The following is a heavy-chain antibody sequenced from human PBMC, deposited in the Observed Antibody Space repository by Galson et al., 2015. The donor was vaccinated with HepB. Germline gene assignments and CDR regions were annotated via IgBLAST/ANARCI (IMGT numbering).Heavy chain of an antibody. J-gene: IGHJ6*02. Sequence: QSGAEVKKPGESLKISCKGSGYNFSGYWIGWVRQMPGKGLEWMGTIFPGDSHTRYSPSFQGQVTISADKSTAYLQWSSLKASDTAMYYCARSSSGPLGYYGMDVWGQGTTVIVSS. CDR1: GYNFSGYW. CDR2: IFPGDSHT. V-gene: IGHV5-51*03. CDR3: ARSSSGPLGYYGMDV. D-gene: IGHD3-22*01.